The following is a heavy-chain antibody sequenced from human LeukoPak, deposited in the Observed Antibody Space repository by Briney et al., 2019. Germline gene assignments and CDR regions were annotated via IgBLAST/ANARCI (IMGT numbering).Heavy chain of an antibody. CDR2: IKQDGSEK. CDR3: ARGARGFDY. Sequence: GGSLRLSCVASGFTFRSYWMSWVRQAPGKGLEGVANIKQDGSEKYYVDSVKGRFTISRDNAQNSLYLQMNSLRAEDTAVYYCARGARGFDYWGQGTLVTVSS. J-gene: IGHJ4*02. D-gene: IGHD3-10*01. V-gene: IGHV3-7*01. CDR1: GFTFRSYW.